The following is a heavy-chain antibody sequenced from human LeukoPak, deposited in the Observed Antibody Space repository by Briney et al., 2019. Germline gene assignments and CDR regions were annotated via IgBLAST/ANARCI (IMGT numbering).Heavy chain of an antibody. J-gene: IGHJ4*02. Sequence: GGSLRLSCAASGFTFSSYAMSWVRQAPGKGLEWVSAISGSGGSTYYADSVKGRFTISRDNSKNTLYLQMNSLRAEDTAVYYCAKDSKRWKTYYYASGSYHFDYWGQGTLVTVSS. CDR1: GFTFSSYA. V-gene: IGHV3-23*01. D-gene: IGHD3-10*01. CDR3: AKDSKRWKTYYYASGSYHFDY. CDR2: ISGSGGST.